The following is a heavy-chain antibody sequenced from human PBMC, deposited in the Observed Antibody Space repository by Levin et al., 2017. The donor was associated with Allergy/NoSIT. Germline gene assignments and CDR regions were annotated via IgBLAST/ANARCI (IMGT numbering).Heavy chain of an antibody. D-gene: IGHD6-13*01. J-gene: IGHJ2*01. CDR1: GGSIRSYY. Sequence: SQTLSLTCTVSGGSIRSYYWSWIRQPPGKGLEWIGYIYYSGSTNYNPSLKSRVTISVDTSKNQFSLKLSSVTAADTAVYYCARCPVGSWYRVSPEKNWYFDLWGRGTLVTVSS. V-gene: IGHV4-59*01. CDR2: IYYSGST. CDR3: ARCPVGSWYRVSPEKNWYFDL.